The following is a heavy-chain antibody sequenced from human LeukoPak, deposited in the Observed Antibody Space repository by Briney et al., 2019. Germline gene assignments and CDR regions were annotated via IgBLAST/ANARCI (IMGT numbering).Heavy chain of an antibody. CDR1: GGSISSGGYY. D-gene: IGHD1-7*01. CDR2: IYYSGST. Sequence: PSETLSLTCTVSGGSISSGGYYWSWIRQHPGKGLERIGYIYYSGSTYYNPSLKSRVTISVDTSKNQFSLKLSSVTAADTAVYYCAKAGTDRLDYGMDVWGQGTTVAVSS. J-gene: IGHJ6*02. CDR3: AKAGTDRLDYGMDV. V-gene: IGHV4-31*03.